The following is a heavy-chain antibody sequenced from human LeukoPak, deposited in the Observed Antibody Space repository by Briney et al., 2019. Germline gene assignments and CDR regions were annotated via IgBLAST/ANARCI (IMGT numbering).Heavy chain of an antibody. CDR3: AREGVWRQQLVDYYYGMDV. CDR2: INSDGSST. CDR1: GFTVSSFW. J-gene: IGHJ6*02. Sequence: PGGSLRLSCAASGFTVSSFWMHWVRQAPGKGLVWVSRINSDGSSTSYADSVKGRFTISRDNAKNTLYLQMNSLRAEDTAVYYCAREGVWRQQLVDYYYGMDVWGQGTTVTVSS. D-gene: IGHD6-13*01. V-gene: IGHV3-74*01.